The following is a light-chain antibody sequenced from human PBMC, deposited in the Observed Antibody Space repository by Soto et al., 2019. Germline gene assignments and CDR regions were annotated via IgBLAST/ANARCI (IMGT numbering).Light chain of an antibody. V-gene: IGKV1-17*03. CDR3: LQHNSYPLT. CDR1: QDINNY. Sequence: DIQMTQSPSAMSASVGERVTITCRASQDINNYLVWFQQKPGTVPKRLIYAASSLQSGVPSRFSGSRSGTEFTLTISSLQPEDFATYYCLQHNSYPLTFGGGTKVEIK. CDR2: AAS. J-gene: IGKJ4*01.